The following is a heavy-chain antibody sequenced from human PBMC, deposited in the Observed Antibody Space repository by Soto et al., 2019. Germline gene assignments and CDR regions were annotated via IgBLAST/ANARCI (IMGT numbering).Heavy chain of an antibody. CDR3: ARNVVVVPADIKLAFDP. J-gene: IGHJ5*02. D-gene: IGHD2-2*02. CDR2: IDPSDSYT. Sequence: GESLRISCKGSGDSFTSYWISWVRQMPGKGLEWMGRIDPSDSYTNYSPSFQGHVTISADKSISTAYLQWSSLKASDTAMYYCARNVVVVPADIKLAFDPWGQGTLVTVSS. CDR1: GDSFTSYW. V-gene: IGHV5-10-1*01.